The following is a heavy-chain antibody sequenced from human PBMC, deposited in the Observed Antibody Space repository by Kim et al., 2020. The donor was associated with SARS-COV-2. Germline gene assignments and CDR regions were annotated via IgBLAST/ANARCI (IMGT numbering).Heavy chain of an antibody. CDR1: GGTFSSYA. Sequence: SVKVSCKASGGTFSSYAISWVRQAPGQGLEWMGGIIPIFGTANYAQKFQGRVTITADESTSTAYMELSSLRSEDTAVYYCARDRLPGYYYYGMDVWGQGTTVTVSS. J-gene: IGHJ6*02. V-gene: IGHV1-69*13. CDR2: IIPIFGTA. CDR3: ARDRLPGYYYYGMDV.